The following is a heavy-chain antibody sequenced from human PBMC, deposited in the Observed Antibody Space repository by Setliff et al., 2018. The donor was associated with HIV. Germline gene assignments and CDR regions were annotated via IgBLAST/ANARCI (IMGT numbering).Heavy chain of an antibody. CDR2: IYSGGST. V-gene: IGHV3-53*01. CDR1: GFTVSNNH. J-gene: IGHJ3*02. Sequence: GGSLRLSCAASGFTVSNNHMTWVRQAPGKGLEWVSIIYSGGSTKYADSVKGRFTISRDNSKNTLYLQMNSLRVEDTAVYYCARMGSPLSGSSAFDIWGQGTMVTVSS. D-gene: IGHD1-26*01. CDR3: ARMGSPLSGSSAFDI.